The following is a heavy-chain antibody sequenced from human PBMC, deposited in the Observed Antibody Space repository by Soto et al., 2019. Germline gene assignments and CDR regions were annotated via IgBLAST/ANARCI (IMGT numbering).Heavy chain of an antibody. CDR2: ISGSGGNT. CDR1: EFTFSTYA. V-gene: IGHV3-23*01. Sequence: GGSLRLSCAASEFTFSTYAMSWVRQAPGKGLEWVSAISGSGGNTYYADSVKGRFTISRDNAKNTLYLQMNSLRAEDTAIYYCAKLSYTTCYNVLDYWGQGTRVTVSS. CDR3: AKLSYTTCYNVLDY. J-gene: IGHJ4*02. D-gene: IGHD2-2*02.